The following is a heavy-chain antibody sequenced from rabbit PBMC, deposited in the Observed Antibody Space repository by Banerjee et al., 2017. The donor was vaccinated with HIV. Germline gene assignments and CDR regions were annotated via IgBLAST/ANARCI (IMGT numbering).Heavy chain of an antibody. V-gene: IGHV1S45*01. CDR1: GFSFSSSYW. D-gene: IGHD7-1*01. Sequence: QEQLEESGGDLVKPEGSLTLTCTASGFSFSSSYWICWVRQAPGKGLEWIACIDTYGGGINYASWAKGRFTISKTSSTTVTLQMTSLTAADTATYFCARDRDGDAGYGSLALWGQGTLVTVS. J-gene: IGHJ3*01. CDR2: IDTYGGGI. CDR3: ARDRDGDAGYGSLAL.